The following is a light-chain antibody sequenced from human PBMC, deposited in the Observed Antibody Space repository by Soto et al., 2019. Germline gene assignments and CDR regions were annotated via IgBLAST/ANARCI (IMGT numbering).Light chain of an antibody. V-gene: IGKV1-27*01. CDR3: QYRGIWPPGAT. CDR2: AAS. J-gene: IGKJ4*01. Sequence: DIQMTQSPSSLSASVGDRVTITCRASQGISNYFAWYQQKPGKVPKLLVYAASTLQSGVPSRFSGSGSGTDFTLTISSLEPEDSAVYYCQYRGIWPPGATFGGGTKVEIK. CDR1: QGISNY.